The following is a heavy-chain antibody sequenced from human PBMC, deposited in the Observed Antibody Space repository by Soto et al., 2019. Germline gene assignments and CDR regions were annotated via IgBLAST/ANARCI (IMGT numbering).Heavy chain of an antibody. J-gene: IGHJ4*02. CDR3: ARGRAVAGPTFDY. CDR1: GGSIISYY. D-gene: IGHD6-19*01. CDR2: IYYSGST. Sequence: SETLSLTCTVSGGSIISYYCIFIRQPPGKGLEWIGYIYYSGSTNYNPSLKSRVTISVDTSKNQFSLKLSSVTAADTAVYYCARGRAVAGPTFDYWGQGTLVTVSS. V-gene: IGHV4-59*01.